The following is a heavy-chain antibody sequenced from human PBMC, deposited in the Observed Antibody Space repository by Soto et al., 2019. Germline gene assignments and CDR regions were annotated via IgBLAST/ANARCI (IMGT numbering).Heavy chain of an antibody. J-gene: IGHJ4*02. CDR3: AKGPPLLMVYPVLDS. CDR1: EFTFSKHG. V-gene: IGHV3-30*18. D-gene: IGHD2-8*01. CDR2: ISYDGSNK. Sequence: GGSLRLSCAASEFTFSKHGMHWVRQAPGKGLEWVAVISYDGSNKYYGDSVKDRFTISRDNSKNTLYLHMNSLRPEDTAVYFCAKGPPLLMVYPVLDSWGQGTLVTVSS.